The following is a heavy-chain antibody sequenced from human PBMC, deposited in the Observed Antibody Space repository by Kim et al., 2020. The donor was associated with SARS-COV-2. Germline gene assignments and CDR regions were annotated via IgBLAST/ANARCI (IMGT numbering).Heavy chain of an antibody. V-gene: IGHV1-46*01. D-gene: IGHD3-10*01. CDR3: ARDQGGILWFGSLRNGMDV. J-gene: IGHJ6*02. CDR1: GYTFTSYY. CDR2: INPSGGST. Sequence: ASVKVSCKASGYTFTSYYMHWVRQAPGQGLEWMGIINPSGGSTSYAQKFQGRVTMTRDTSTSTVYMELSSLRSEDTAVYYCARDQGGILWFGSLRNGMDVWGQGTTVTVSS.